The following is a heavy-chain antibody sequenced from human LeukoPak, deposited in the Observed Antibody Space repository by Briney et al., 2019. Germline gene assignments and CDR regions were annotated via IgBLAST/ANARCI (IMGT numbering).Heavy chain of an antibody. Sequence: GGSLRLSCSASRFSFSTYAMSWVRQAPGKGLEWVSFIRIKAYGGTTEYAASVKGRFTISRDDSKSIAYLQMNSLKTEDTAVYYCTRDPGGYDYDVWGQGTTVTVSS. D-gene: IGHD5-12*01. V-gene: IGHV3-49*04. CDR1: RFSFSTYA. CDR2: IRIKAYGGTT. CDR3: TRDPGGYDYDV. J-gene: IGHJ6*02.